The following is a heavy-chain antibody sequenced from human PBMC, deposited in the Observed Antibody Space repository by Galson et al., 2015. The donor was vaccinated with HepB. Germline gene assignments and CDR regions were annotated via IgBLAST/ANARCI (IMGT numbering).Heavy chain of an antibody. CDR1: GFTVSNTY. D-gene: IGHD2-15*01. CDR3: ASPFCTGGSCYPLWY. V-gene: IGHV3-53*01. J-gene: IGHJ4*02. Sequence: SLRLSCAASGFTVSNTYMNWVRQAPGKGLEWVSVIYSGGATYYADSVQGRFTISRDNSKNTLYLHVNNLSAEDTAVYYCASPFCTGGSCYPLWYWGQGTLVTGSS. CDR2: IYSGGAT.